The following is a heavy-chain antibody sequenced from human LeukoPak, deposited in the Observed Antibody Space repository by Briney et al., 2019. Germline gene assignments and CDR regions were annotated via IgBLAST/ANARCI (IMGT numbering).Heavy chain of an antibody. Sequence: GASLKISCKGSEYSFTSYWIAWVRQMPGKGLEWMGIIYPGDSDTRYSPSFQGQVTFSADKSISTAYLQWSSLKASDTAMYYCAKGAGGSGSYYPYYWGQGTLVIVSS. V-gene: IGHV5-51*01. CDR2: IYPGDSDT. CDR1: EYSFTSYW. J-gene: IGHJ4*02. D-gene: IGHD3-10*01. CDR3: AKGAGGSGSYYPYY.